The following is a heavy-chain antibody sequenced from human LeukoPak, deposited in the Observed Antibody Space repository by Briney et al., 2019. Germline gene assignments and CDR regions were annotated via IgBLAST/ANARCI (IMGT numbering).Heavy chain of an antibody. V-gene: IGHV3-53*04. CDR3: ARALGTTPYFDY. J-gene: IGHJ4*02. D-gene: IGHD3-16*01. CDR1: GFTVSVNY. Sequence: PGGSLRLSCAVCGFTVSVNYMSWVRQAPGKGLEWVSVIYSGGGGDTYYADSVKGRFTISRHDSTNTLYLQMNSLTVEDTAVYYCARALGTTPYFDYWGQGTLVTVSS. CDR2: IYSGGGGDT.